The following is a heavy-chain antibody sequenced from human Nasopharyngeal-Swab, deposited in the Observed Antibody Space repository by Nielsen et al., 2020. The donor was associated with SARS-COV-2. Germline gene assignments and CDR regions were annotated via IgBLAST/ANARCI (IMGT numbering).Heavy chain of an antibody. CDR3: ARERGRGGIWNYYYHYMDV. V-gene: IGHV4-39*07. Sequence: GSLRLSCTVSGGSISSSSYYWGWIRQPPGKGLEWIGRIYYSGSTYYNPSLKSRVTISVDTSKNQFSLKLSSVTAADTAVYYCARERGRGGIWNYYYHYMDVWGKGTTVTVSS. CDR2: IYYSGST. D-gene: IGHD3-10*01. CDR1: GGSISSSSYY. J-gene: IGHJ6*03.